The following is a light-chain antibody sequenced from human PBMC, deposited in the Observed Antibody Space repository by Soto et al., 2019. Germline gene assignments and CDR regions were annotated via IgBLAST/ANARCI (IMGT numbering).Light chain of an antibody. Sequence: EIVMTQSPATLSVSPGERATFSCRASQSVSSNLAWYQQKPGQAPRLLIYGASNRATGIPDRISGSGSGTDFTLTISRLEPEDFAVYYCQQYGSSPWTFGQGTKVDI. CDR3: QQYGSSPWT. J-gene: IGKJ1*01. V-gene: IGKV3-20*01. CDR2: GAS. CDR1: QSVSSN.